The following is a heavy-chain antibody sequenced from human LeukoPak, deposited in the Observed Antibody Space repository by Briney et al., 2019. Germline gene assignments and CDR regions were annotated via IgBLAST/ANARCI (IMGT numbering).Heavy chain of an antibody. J-gene: IGHJ4*02. D-gene: IGHD3-3*01. Sequence: SETLSLTCAVYGGSFSGYYWSWIRQPPGKGLEWIGEINHSGSTNYNPSLKSRVTISVDTSKNQFSLKLSSVTAADTAVYYCARGPFHDFWRGYYSSYFDYWGQGTLVTVSS. CDR1: GGSFSGYY. CDR2: INHSGST. CDR3: ARGPFHDFWRGYYSSYFDY. V-gene: IGHV4-34*01.